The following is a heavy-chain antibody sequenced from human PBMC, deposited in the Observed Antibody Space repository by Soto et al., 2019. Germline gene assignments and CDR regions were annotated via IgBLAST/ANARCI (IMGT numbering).Heavy chain of an antibody. Sequence: SETLSLTCAVSGYSISSGYYWGWIRQPPGKGLEWIGSIYHSGSTYYNPSPKSRVTISVDTSKNQFSLKLSSVTAADTAVYYCARVNSGSYPSSDYWGQGTLVTV. J-gene: IGHJ4*02. V-gene: IGHV4-38-2*01. CDR1: GYSISSGYY. CDR3: ARVNSGSYPSSDY. CDR2: IYHSGST. D-gene: IGHD1-26*01.